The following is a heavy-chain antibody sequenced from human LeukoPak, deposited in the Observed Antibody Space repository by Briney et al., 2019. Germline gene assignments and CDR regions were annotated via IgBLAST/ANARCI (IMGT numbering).Heavy chain of an antibody. Sequence: TASETLSLTCTVSGGSMSGYYWSWIRQPAEKGLEWIGRIYSSGYTNYNPSLKSRVTMSVDTSKNQFSLKLSSVTAADTAVYYCARGEHDFDSWGQGTLVTVSS. V-gene: IGHV4-4*07. CDR2: IYSSGYT. CDR1: GGSMSGYY. D-gene: IGHD1/OR15-1a*01. J-gene: IGHJ4*02. CDR3: ARGEHDFDS.